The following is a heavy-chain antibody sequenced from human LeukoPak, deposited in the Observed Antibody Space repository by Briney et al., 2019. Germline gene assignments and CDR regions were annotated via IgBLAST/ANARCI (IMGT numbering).Heavy chain of an antibody. D-gene: IGHD1-26*01. CDR1: GYTFTGYY. CDR3: ARDSGSYLHYYYYMDV. V-gene: IGHV1-2*02. Sequence: ASVKVSCKASGYTFTGYYMHWVRQAPGQGLEWMGWINPNSGGTNYAQKFQGRVTMTRDTSISTAYMELSRLRSDDTAVYYCARDSGSYLHYYYYMDVWGKGTTVTVSS. CDR2: INPNSGGT. J-gene: IGHJ6*03.